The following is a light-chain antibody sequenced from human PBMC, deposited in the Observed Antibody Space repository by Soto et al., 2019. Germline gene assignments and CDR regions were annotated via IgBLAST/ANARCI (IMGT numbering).Light chain of an antibody. J-gene: IGKJ4*01. Sequence: EIVMTQSPATLSVSPGESATLSCRASQSVSSDLAWYQQKPGQAPRLLIYGASTRATGFPARFGGSGSGTEFTLTISSLQSGDFAVYYCLQYNKWPLTFGGGTKVDIK. CDR1: QSVSSD. CDR2: GAS. CDR3: LQYNKWPLT. V-gene: IGKV3-15*01.